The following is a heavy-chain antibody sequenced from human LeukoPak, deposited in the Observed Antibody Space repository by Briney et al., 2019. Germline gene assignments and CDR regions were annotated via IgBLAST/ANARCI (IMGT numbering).Heavy chain of an antibody. CDR2: FDPEGGET. CDR1: GYTLTELS. V-gene: IGHV1-24*01. Sequence: RASVKVSCKVSGYTLTELSMHWVRQAPGKGLEWMGGFDPEGGETIYAQKFQGRVTMTEDTSTDTAYMELSSLRSEDTAAYYCATVLGLPPGWFDPWGQGTLVTVSS. CDR3: ATVLGLPPGWFDP. D-gene: IGHD4-11*01. J-gene: IGHJ5*02.